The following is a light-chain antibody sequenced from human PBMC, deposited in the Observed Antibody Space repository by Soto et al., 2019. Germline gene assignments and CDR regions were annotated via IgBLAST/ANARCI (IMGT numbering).Light chain of an antibody. CDR1: QDIGTF. Sequence: DFQMTQSPSSLSASVGDRVTITCRASQDIGTFLNWYRQKPGKPPNLLIYAASNLLSGVSSRFSGSGSGTDFTLTISSLQPEDFATYYCQQSYSTPQITFGPGTKVDVK. CDR2: AAS. V-gene: IGKV1-39*01. CDR3: QQSYSTPQIT. J-gene: IGKJ3*01.